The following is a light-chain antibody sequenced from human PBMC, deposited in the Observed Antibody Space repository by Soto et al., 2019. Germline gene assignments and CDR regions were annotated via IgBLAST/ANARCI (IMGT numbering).Light chain of an antibody. CDR2: GAS. CDR1: QSVGNN. Sequence: EIVMTQSPATLSVSPGERATLSCRASQSVGNNLAWYQQKSGQAPRLLIYGASTRATGIPARFSGSGSGTEFTLTISSLQSADFAVYSCQQYTNWPPEPTFGQGTKL. J-gene: IGKJ2*01. CDR3: QQYTNWPPEPT. V-gene: IGKV3-15*01.